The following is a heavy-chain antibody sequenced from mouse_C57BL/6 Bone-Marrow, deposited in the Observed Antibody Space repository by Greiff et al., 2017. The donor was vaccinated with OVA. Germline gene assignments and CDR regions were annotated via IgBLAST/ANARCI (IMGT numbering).Heavy chain of an antibody. CDR2: ISDGGSYT. CDR1: GFTFSSYA. J-gene: IGHJ3*01. V-gene: IGHV5-4*01. Sequence: EVNLVESGGGLVKPGGSLKLSCAASGFTFSSYAMSWVRQTPEKRLEWVATISDGGSYTYYPDNVKGRFTISRDNAKNNLYLQMSHLKSEDTAMYYCARDRIITTVEGTFAYWGQGTLVTVSA. CDR3: ARDRIITTVEGTFAY. D-gene: IGHD1-1*01.